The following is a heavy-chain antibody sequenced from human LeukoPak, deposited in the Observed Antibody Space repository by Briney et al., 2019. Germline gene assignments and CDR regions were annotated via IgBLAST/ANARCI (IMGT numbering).Heavy chain of an antibody. D-gene: IGHD2-15*01. CDR2: ISSTSTTI. J-gene: IGHJ4*02. CDR1: RFTFSDYY. Sequence: PGGSLRLSCAASRFTFSDYYMSWIRQAPGKGLAWVSYISSTSTTIYYADSVKGRFTVSRDNAKNSVYLQMNSLGAEDTAVYYCVRQYCSDNHCPLLDYWGQGTLVTVSS. V-gene: IGHV3-11*01. CDR3: VRQYCSDNHCPLLDY.